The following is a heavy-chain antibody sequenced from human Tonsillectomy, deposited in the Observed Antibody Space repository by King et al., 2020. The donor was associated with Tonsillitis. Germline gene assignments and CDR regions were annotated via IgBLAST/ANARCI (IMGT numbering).Heavy chain of an antibody. CDR3: VRDMSVGPPDDVLDI. D-gene: IGHD1-26*01. CDR1: GFTLSSYG. J-gene: IGHJ3*02. CDR2: IWYDGSNK. V-gene: IGHV3-33*01. Sequence: VQLVESGGGVVQPGRSLRLSCAASGFTLSSYGMHWVRQAPGKGLEWVAVIWYDGSNKHYVDSVKGRFTISRDNSKNTLYLQMNMLRVEDAAVYYCVRDMSVGPPDDVLDIWGQGTMVTVSS.